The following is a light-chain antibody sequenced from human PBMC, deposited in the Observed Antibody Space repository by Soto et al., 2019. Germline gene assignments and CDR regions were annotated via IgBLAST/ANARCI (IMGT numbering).Light chain of an antibody. V-gene: IGLV2-8*01. J-gene: IGLJ2*01. CDR1: SSDVGGYNY. Sequence: QSALTQPPSASGSPGQSVTISCTGTSSDVGGYNYVSWYQQHPGKAPKLIIYEVSKRPSGVPDRFSGSKSGNTASLTVSGLQAEDEADYYCSSSAGSNNLVFGGGTKVTVL. CDR2: EVS. CDR3: SSSAGSNNLV.